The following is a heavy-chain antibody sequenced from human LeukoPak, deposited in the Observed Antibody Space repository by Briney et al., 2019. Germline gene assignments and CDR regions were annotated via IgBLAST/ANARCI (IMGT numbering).Heavy chain of an antibody. CDR3: AKDFPHYYEVPHGMDV. J-gene: IGHJ6*02. D-gene: IGHD3-22*01. CDR2: ISVRAGTI. Sequence: PGGSLRLSWEASGFGFGQYEMNWVRQAPGKGLEWIAYISVRAGTIYYGDSAEGRFTISRDDPKNSLYLQMNGLRVEDTAIYYCAKDFPHYYEVPHGMDVWGQGTTVTV. CDR1: GFGFGQYE. V-gene: IGHV3-48*03.